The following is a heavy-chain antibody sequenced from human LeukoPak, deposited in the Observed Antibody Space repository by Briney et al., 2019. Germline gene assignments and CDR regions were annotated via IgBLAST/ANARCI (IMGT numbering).Heavy chain of an antibody. V-gene: IGHV3-48*03. CDR1: GFTFSSYE. CDR2: ISSSGSTI. D-gene: IGHD6-19*01. Sequence: PGGSLRLSCAASGFTFSSYEMNWVRQAPGKGLEWVSYISSSGSTIYYAGSVKGRFTISRDNAKNSPYPQMNSLRAEDTAVYYCAREKIAVAGRGFDYWGQGTLVAVSS. CDR3: AREKIAVAGRGFDY. J-gene: IGHJ4*02.